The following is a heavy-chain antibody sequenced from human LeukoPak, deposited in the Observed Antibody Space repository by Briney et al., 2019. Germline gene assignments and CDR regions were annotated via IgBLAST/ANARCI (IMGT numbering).Heavy chain of an antibody. D-gene: IGHD2-21*01. CDR3: AKDGVAYCGGDCNSDY. CDR1: GFTFSSYG. J-gene: IGHJ4*02. CDR2: IRYDGSNK. Sequence: GGSLRLSCAASGFTFSSYGMHWVRQAPGKGLEWVAFIRYDGSNKYYADSVKGRFTISRDNSKNTLYLQMNSLRAEDTAVYYCAKDGVAYCGGDCNSDYWGQGTLVTVSS. V-gene: IGHV3-30*02.